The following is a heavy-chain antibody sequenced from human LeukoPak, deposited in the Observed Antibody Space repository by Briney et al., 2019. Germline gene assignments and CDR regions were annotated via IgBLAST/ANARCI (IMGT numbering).Heavy chain of an antibody. Sequence: GESLKISCKGSGYSFTSYWIGWVRQMPGKGLEWMGIIYPGDSDTRYSPAFQGQVTISPDKPISHASLQRSSLKAADTAMYYCARHVEMATTRCAFEIWGQGTMVTVSS. J-gene: IGHJ3*02. CDR2: IYPGDSDT. CDR1: GYSFTSYW. D-gene: IGHD5-24*01. V-gene: IGHV5-51*01. CDR3: ARHVEMATTRCAFEI.